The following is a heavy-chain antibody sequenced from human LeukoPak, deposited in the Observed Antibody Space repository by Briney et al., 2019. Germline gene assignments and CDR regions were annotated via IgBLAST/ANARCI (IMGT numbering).Heavy chain of an antibody. CDR2: INPSGGST. Sequence: ASVKVSCKASGYTFTSYYTHWVRQAPGEGLEWMGIINPSGGSTSYAQKFQGRVTMTRDTSTSTVYMELSSLRSEDTAVYYCARDWTDIVVVPAAVRYYYYMDAWGKGTTVTVSS. J-gene: IGHJ6*03. CDR1: GYTFTSYY. D-gene: IGHD2-2*01. V-gene: IGHV1-46*01. CDR3: ARDWTDIVVVPAAVRYYYYMDA.